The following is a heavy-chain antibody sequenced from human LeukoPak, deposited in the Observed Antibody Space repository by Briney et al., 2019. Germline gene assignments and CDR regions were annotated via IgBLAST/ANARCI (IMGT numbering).Heavy chain of an antibody. CDR3: AKAHCSPTSCSRIDY. D-gene: IGHD2-2*01. CDR1: GFTFGSYG. V-gene: IGHV3-33*06. Sequence: GMSLRLSCAASGFTFGSYGMHWVRQAPGKGLEWVAVIWYDGSNKYYVDSVKGRFTISRDNSKNTVYLQMSGLRAEDTALYYCAKAHCSPTSCSRIDYWGQGTLVTVSS. CDR2: IWYDGSNK. J-gene: IGHJ4*02.